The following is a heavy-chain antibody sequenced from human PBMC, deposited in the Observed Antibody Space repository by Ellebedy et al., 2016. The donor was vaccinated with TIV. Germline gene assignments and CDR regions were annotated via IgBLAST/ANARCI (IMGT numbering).Heavy chain of an antibody. CDR2: IYHSGST. CDR1: GGSISSSNW. D-gene: IGHD3-10*01. V-gene: IGHV4-4*02. J-gene: IGHJ3*02. Sequence: SETLSLTXAVSGGSISSSNWWSWVRQPPGKGLEWIGEIYHSGSTNYNPSLKSRVTISVDKSKNQFSLRLASVTAADTAIYYCSRKGITMEKSDVFNIWGQGTMVTVS. CDR3: SRKGITMEKSDVFNI.